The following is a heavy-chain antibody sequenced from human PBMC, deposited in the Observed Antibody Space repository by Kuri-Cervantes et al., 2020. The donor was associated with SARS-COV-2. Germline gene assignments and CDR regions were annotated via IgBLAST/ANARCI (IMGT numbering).Heavy chain of an antibody. CDR2: INPNSGGT. V-gene: IGHV1-2*02. Sequence: ASVKVSCKASGYTFTGYYMHWVRQAPGQGLEWMGWINPNSGGTNYAQKFQGRVTITRDTSASTAYMELSSLRSEDTAVYYCARATLDITGTAPNDYWGQGTLVTVSS. CDR1: GYTFTGYY. J-gene: IGHJ4*02. CDR3: ARATLDITGTAPNDY. D-gene: IGHD1-20*01.